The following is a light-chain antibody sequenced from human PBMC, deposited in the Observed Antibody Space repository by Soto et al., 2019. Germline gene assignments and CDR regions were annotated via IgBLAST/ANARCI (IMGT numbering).Light chain of an antibody. Sequence: EIVLTQSPASLSLSVGERATLSCRASQSVTRYLAWYQKKPGQAPRLLIYDASNRAAGDPARFSGSGSGTDFTLTISSLEPEDFAVYYCQQRSNWPPLTFGGGTKVDIK. V-gene: IGKV3-11*01. CDR2: DAS. CDR3: QQRSNWPPLT. CDR1: QSVTRY. J-gene: IGKJ4*01.